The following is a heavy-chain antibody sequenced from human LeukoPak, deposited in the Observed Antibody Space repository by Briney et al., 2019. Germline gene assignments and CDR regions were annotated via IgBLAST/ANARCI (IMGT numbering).Heavy chain of an antibody. V-gene: IGHV3-13*01. CDR1: GFTFSNHD. J-gene: IGHJ4*02. CDR3: GGYSYGLIGY. Sequence: GGSLRLSCAASGFTFSNHDMHWVRQATGKGLEWVSGIGTAGDTYYPGSVRGRFTISRENAKNSLYLQMNSLRAGDTAVYYCGGYSYGLIGYWGQGTLVTVSS. D-gene: IGHD5-18*01. CDR2: IGTAGDT.